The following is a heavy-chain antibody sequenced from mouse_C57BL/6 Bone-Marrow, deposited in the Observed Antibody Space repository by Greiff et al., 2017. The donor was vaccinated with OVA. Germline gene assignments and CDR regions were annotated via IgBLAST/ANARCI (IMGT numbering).Heavy chain of an antibody. CDR1: GYSITSGYY. CDR2: ISYDGSN. Sequence: DVKLQESGPGLVKPSQSLSLTCSVTGYSITSGYYWNWIRQFPGNKLVWMGYISYDGSNNYNPPLKNRISITRDTSKNQFFLKVNSGTTEDTSTYYCARDQYYGSSYVPWFAYWGQGTLVTVSA. J-gene: IGHJ3*01. CDR3: ARDQYYGSSYVPWFAY. D-gene: IGHD1-1*01. V-gene: IGHV3-6*01.